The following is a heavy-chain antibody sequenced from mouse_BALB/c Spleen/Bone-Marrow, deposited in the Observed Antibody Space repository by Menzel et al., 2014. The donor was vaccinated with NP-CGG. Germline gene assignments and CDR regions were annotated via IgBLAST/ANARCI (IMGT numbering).Heavy chain of an antibody. CDR1: GYSFTGYF. V-gene: IGHV1-20*02. CDR2: INPYNGDT. CDR3: ARSGYYGSSYFDY. J-gene: IGHJ2*01. D-gene: IGHD1-1*01. Sequence: EVKLVESGPELVKPGASVKISCKASGYSFTGYFMNWVMQSHGKSLEWIGRINPYNGDTFYSQKFKGKATLTVDKSSSTARMELRSLASEDSAVYYCARSGYYGSSYFDYWGQGTTLSVSS.